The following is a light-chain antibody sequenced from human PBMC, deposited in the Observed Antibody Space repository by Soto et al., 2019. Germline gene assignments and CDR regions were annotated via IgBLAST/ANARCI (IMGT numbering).Light chain of an antibody. CDR2: NVN. CDR1: SGDVGGHDY. CDR3: SSYTTPNPVV. J-gene: IGLJ2*01. V-gene: IGLV2-14*03. Sequence: QSALTQVASVSGSPGQSITISCTGTSGDVGGHDYVSWYQQYPGKAPKLMIYNVNYRPSGVSNRFSGSKSGNTASLTISGLQAEEEANYYASSYTTPNPVVFGGGTKLTVL.